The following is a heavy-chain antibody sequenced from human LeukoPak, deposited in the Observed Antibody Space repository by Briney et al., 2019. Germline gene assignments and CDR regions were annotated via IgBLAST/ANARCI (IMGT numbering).Heavy chain of an antibody. V-gene: IGHV4-59*01. D-gene: IGHD3-10*01. Sequence: SETLSLTCTVSGGSISSYYWSWIRQPPGKGLEWVGYISYSGSTNYNPSLKSRVSISVDTSKNQFSLKLSSVTAADTAVYYCARGGGGDPDSQFDPCGQRTLVTVSS. CDR2: ISYSGST. CDR1: GGSISSYY. J-gene: IGHJ5*02. CDR3: ARGGGGDPDSQFDP.